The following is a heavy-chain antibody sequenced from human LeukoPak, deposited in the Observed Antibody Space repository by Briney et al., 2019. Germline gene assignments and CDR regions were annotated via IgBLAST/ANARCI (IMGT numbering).Heavy chain of an antibody. CDR1: GGSISSYY. J-gene: IGHJ3*02. Sequence: NPSETLSLTCTVSGGSISSYYWSWIRQPPGKGLEWIGYIYYSGSTNYNPSLKSRVTISVDTSKNQFSLKLSSVTAADTAVYYCARDRYQWELRSGDAFDIWGQGTMVTVSS. D-gene: IGHD1-26*01. CDR3: ARDRYQWELRSGDAFDI. CDR2: IYYSGST. V-gene: IGHV4-59*01.